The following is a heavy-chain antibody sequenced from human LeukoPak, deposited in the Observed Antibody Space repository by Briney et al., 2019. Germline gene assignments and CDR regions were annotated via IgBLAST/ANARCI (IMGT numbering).Heavy chain of an antibody. V-gene: IGHV3-30*03. Sequence: GGSLRPSCAASGLTFSIYGIHWVRQAPGKGLEWVAVISYDGRSKYYADSMKGRFTISRDNAKNSLYLQMNILRAEDTAVYFCARFETCQCDDVFHIWGQGTMVTVSS. J-gene: IGHJ3*02. CDR1: GLTFSIYG. CDR2: ISYDGRSK. CDR3: ARFETCQCDDVFHI. D-gene: IGHD3-9*01.